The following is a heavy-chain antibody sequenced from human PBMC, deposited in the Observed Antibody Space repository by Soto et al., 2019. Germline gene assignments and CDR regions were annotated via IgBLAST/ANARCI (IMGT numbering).Heavy chain of an antibody. V-gene: IGHV2-5*02. CDR3: AHSSGWILDY. J-gene: IGHJ4*02. CDR1: GFSLTTTGVG. D-gene: IGHD6-19*01. Sequence: QITLKESGPTLVKPTQTLTLTCTFSGFSLTTTGVGVSWIRQPPGKALEWLAVLYWDDDNRYSPSLKTRLTXXXXTSXNQXXLTXXXMDPVDTGTYYCAHSSGWILDYWGQGTLVTVSS. CDR2: LYWDDDN.